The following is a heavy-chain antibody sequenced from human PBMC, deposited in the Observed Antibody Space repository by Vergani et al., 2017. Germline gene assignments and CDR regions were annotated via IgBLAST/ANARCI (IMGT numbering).Heavy chain of an antibody. CDR1: GFTFSSYS. D-gene: IGHD3-10*01. J-gene: IGHJ6*02. V-gene: IGHV3-21*01. Sequence: EVQLVESGGGLVKPGGSLRLSCAASGFTFSSYSMNWVRQAPGKGLEWVSSISSSSSYIYYADSVKGRFTISRDNAKNSLYLQMNSLRSEDTAVYYCARDWGVTVFLYGMDVWGQGTTVTVSS. CDR2: ISSSSSYI. CDR3: ARDWGVTVFLYGMDV.